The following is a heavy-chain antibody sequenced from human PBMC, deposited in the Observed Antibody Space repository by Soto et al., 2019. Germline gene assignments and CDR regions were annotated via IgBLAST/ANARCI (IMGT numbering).Heavy chain of an antibody. V-gene: IGHV1-3*01. CDR3: ARGSSLDP. CDR2: IHAGNGNT. CDR1: GETFSRSA. J-gene: IGHJ5*02. Sequence: GASVKVSCKTSGETFSRSAIHWVRQVPGQRPEWMGWIHAGNGNTKYSQKFQGRFTISRDNSKNTLYLQMSSLRAEDTAVYYCARGSSLDPWGQGTLVTVSS. D-gene: IGHD2-15*01.